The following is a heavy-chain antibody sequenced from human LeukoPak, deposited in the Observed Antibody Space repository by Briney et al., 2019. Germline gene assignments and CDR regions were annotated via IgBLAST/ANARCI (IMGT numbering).Heavy chain of an antibody. Sequence: GGSLRLSCAASGFTFSSYSMNWVRQAPGKGLEWVSYISSSSSTIYYADSVKGRFTLSRDNAKNSLYLQMNSLRAEDTAVYYCARETQDIVVVVAAFDYWGQGTLVTVSS. CDR2: ISSSSSTI. V-gene: IGHV3-48*04. CDR1: GFTFSSYS. J-gene: IGHJ4*02. CDR3: ARETQDIVVVVAAFDY. D-gene: IGHD2-15*01.